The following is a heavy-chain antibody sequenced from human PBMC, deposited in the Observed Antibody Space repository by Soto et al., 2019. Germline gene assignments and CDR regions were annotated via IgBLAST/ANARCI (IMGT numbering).Heavy chain of an antibody. D-gene: IGHD3-22*01. V-gene: IGHV3-15*01. Sequence: GGSLRLSCAASGFTFSDVWMSWVRQAPGKGLEWVGRIQSKTDGGTTDYAAPVKGRFTISRDDSENTLYLQSNSLKTEDTAVYYCTTDRPHYYDSSGFPTPFDYWGLGTLVTVSS. J-gene: IGHJ4*02. CDR2: IQSKTDGGTT. CDR1: GFTFSDVW. CDR3: TTDRPHYYDSSGFPTPFDY.